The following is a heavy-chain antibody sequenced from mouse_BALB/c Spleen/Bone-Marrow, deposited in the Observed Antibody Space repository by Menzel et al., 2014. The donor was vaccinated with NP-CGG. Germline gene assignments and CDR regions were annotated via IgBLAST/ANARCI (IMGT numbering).Heavy chain of an antibody. J-gene: IGHJ3*02. CDR3: ARGDYSG. V-gene: IGHV2-9*02. Sequence: VKLVESGPGLVAPSQSLSITCTVSWFSLTSYGVHWVRQPPGKGLEWLGVTWAGGSTNYNSALMSRLSISKDNSKSQVFLKMNSLQTDDTAMYYCARGDYSGWGQGTLVTVSA. CDR2: TWAGGST. D-gene: IGHD1-1*01. CDR1: WFSLTSYG.